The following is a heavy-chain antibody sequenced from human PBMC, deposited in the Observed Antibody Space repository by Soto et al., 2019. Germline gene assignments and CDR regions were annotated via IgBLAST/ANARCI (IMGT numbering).Heavy chain of an antibody. J-gene: IGHJ5*02. Sequence: PSETLSLTCTFSGGSISSYYWSWIRQPPGKGLEWIGYIYYSGSTNYNPSLKSRVTISVDTSKNQFSLKLSSVTAADTAVYYCARSHQYSSGWYLYDWFDPWGQGTLVTV. D-gene: IGHD6-19*01. CDR2: IYYSGST. CDR1: GGSISSYY. V-gene: IGHV4-59*01. CDR3: ARSHQYSSGWYLYDWFDP.